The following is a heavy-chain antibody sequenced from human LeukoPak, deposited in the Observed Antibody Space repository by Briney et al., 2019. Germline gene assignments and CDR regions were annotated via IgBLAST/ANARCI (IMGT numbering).Heavy chain of an antibody. CDR1: GGTFSGYY. CDR2: INHSGGST. Sequence: SETLSLTCAVYGGTFSGYYWSWIRQPPGKGLEWIGEINHSGGSTNYNPSLKSRVTISVDTSKNQFSLKMSSVTAADTAVYYCARMTSSGWYAAGYYFDYWGQGTLVTVSS. V-gene: IGHV4-34*01. J-gene: IGHJ4*02. CDR3: ARMTSSGWYAAGYYFDY. D-gene: IGHD6-19*01.